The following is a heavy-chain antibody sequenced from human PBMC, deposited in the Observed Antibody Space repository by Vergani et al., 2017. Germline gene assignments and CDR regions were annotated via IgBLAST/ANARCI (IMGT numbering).Heavy chain of an antibody. CDR2: IYYSGST. D-gene: IGHD4-17*01. J-gene: IGHJ3*02. CDR1: GGSISSSSYY. CDR3: ARNLQTTVTTYDAFDI. Sequence: QLQLQESGPGLVKPSETLSLTCTVSGGSISSSSYYWGWIRQPPGKGLEWIGSIYYSGSTYYNPSLKSRVTISVDTSKNQFSLKLSSVTAADTAVYYCARNLQTTVTTYDAFDIWGQGTMVTVSS. V-gene: IGHV4-39*01.